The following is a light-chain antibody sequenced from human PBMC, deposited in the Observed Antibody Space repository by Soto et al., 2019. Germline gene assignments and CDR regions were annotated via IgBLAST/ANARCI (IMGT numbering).Light chain of an antibody. CDR1: QDISNY. Sequence: DLQMTQSPSSLSASVGDRVTITCQASQDISNYLNWYQQKPGKAPKLLIYAASNLETGVPSRFSGSGSGTEFTFTISSLQPEDIATSYCQQYDNLPRTVGQGTNLEI. CDR2: AAS. J-gene: IGKJ2*01. CDR3: QQYDNLPRT. V-gene: IGKV1-33*01.